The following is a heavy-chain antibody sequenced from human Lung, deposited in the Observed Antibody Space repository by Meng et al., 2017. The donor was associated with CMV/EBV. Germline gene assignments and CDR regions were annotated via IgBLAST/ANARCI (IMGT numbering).Heavy chain of an antibody. CDR3: LRRSGGSV. Sequence: QVQVAESGPARWHPSETLSLTCAVAGDPITNHNWWAWVRQPPGKGLEWIGEIPHRGSSAYNPSLKSRVSMSIDKSKNQFSLKLTSVTAADTAVYHCLRRSGGSVWGQGTLVTVSS. CDR1: GDPITNHNW. J-gene: IGHJ1*01. CDR2: IPHRGSS. V-gene: IGHV4-4*02. D-gene: IGHD3-10*01.